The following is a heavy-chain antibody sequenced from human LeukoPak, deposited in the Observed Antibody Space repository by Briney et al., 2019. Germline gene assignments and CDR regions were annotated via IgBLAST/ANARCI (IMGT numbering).Heavy chain of an antibody. D-gene: IGHD3-3*01. J-gene: IGHJ5*02. CDR3: ARGSGSDFLAGNWFDP. CDR1: GYTLTELS. V-gene: IGHV1-2*04. CDR2: INPNSGGT. Sequence: ASVKVSCKVSGYTLTELSMHWVRQAPGKGLEWMGWINPNSGGTNYAQKFQGWVTMTRDTSISTAYVELSRLRSDDTAVYYCARGSGSDFLAGNWFDPWGQGTLVTVSS.